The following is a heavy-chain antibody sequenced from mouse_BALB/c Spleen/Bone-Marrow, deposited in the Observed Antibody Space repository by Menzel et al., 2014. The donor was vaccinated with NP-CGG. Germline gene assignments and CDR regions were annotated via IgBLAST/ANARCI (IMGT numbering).Heavy chain of an antibody. CDR3: ARGIRYYGSIYGYLDV. V-gene: IGHV5-4*02. D-gene: IGHD1-1*01. CDR2: ISDGGSYT. J-gene: IGHJ1*01. CDR1: GFIFSDYY. Sequence: VQLKESGGGLVKPGGSPKLSCAASGFIFSDYYMYWVRQTPEKRLEWVATISDGGSYTYYPDSVKGRFTISRDHAKNNLYLQMSSLKSEDTAMYYCARGIRYYGSIYGYLDVWGAGTAVTVSS.